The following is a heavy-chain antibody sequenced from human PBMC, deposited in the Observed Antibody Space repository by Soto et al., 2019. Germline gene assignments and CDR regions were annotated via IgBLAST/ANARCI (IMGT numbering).Heavy chain of an antibody. CDR3: ARVAKRVGSREFDS. V-gene: IGHV3-48*03. Sequence: GGSLRLSCSASGFDFSFCAMIWVRQVLGKGLEWISYISTSGSTVHYADSVQGRFTVSRDNAQNSLFLDMNSLRADDTAVYFCARVAKRVGSREFDSWGQGTLVTVSS. CDR1: GFDFSFCA. J-gene: IGHJ4*01. D-gene: IGHD1-1*01. CDR2: ISTSGSTV.